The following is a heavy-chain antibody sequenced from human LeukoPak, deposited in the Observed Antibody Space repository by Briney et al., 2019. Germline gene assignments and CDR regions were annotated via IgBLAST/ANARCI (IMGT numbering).Heavy chain of an antibody. D-gene: IGHD2-15*01. CDR1: GYTFTGYY. V-gene: IGHV1-2*02. Sequence: GASVKVSCKASGYTFTGYYMHWVRQAPGQGLEWMGWINPNSGGTNYAQKFQGRVTMTRDTSISTAYMELSRLRSDDTAVYYCARDWEYCSGGSCPPNYYYYMDVWGKGTTVTVSS. CDR2: INPNSGGT. J-gene: IGHJ6*03. CDR3: ARDWEYCSGGSCPPNYYYYMDV.